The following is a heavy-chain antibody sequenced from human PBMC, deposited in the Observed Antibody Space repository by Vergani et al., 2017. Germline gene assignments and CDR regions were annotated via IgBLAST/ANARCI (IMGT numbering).Heavy chain of an antibody. CDR3: AVSGLGGVGWFDP. J-gene: IGHJ5*02. V-gene: IGHV3-30*03. D-gene: IGHD3-10*01. CDR1: GFTFSSYG. Sequence: QVQLVESGGGVVQPGRSLRLSCAASGFTFSSYGLHWVRQAPGKGLEWVAVISYDGSNKYSADSVEGRFTISRDNSKNTLYLQMNSQRAEDAAVYYCAVSGLGGVGWFDPWGEGTLVTVSA. CDR2: ISYDGSNK.